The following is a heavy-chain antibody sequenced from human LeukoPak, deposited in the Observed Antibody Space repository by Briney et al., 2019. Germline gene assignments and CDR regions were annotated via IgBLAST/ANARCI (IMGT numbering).Heavy chain of an antibody. Sequence: SETLSLTCAVYGGSFSGYYWSWIRQPPRKGLEWIGEINHSGSTTYNPSLKSRVTISVDTSKNQFSLKLSSVTAADTAVYYCARGARRGTGPYYYDSSGFYPRNWFDPWGQGTLVTVSS. CDR3: ARGARRGTGPYYYDSSGFYPRNWFDP. V-gene: IGHV4-34*01. J-gene: IGHJ5*02. CDR2: INHSGST. D-gene: IGHD3-22*01. CDR1: GGSFSGYY.